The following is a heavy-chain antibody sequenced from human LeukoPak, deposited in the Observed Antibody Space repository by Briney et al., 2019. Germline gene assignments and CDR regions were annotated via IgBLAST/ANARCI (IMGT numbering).Heavy chain of an antibody. D-gene: IGHD6-19*01. CDR3: ARAAEYSSGWYLFDY. CDR1: GGSFSGYY. V-gene: IGHV4-59*10. CDR2: IYPTGST. J-gene: IGHJ4*02. Sequence: PSETLSLTCAVYGGSFSGYYWSWIRQPAGKGLEWIGRIYPTGSTNYNPSLKSRVTMSVDTSKNQFSLKLSSVTAADTAMYYCARAAEYSSGWYLFDYWGQGTLVTVSA.